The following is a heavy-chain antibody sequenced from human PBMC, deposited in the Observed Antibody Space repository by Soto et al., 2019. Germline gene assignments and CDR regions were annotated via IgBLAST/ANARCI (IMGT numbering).Heavy chain of an antibody. J-gene: IGHJ6*02. V-gene: IGHV1-18*04. CDR3: ARPIPGHALPGSLFCALDG. D-gene: IGHD2-8*01. CDR2: ISAYNGNT. CDR1: GYTFTSYV. Sequence: SVKLSSKAPGYTFTSYVISWGRQAPGQGLEWMGWISAYNGNTNYAQKLQGIVTMTTDTSTSTAYMELRSLRSDDTAVYYCARPIPGHALPGSLFCALDGWG.